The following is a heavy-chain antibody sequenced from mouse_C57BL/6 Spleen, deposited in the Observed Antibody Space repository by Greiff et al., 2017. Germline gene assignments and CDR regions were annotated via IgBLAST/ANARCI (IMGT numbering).Heavy chain of an antibody. CDR1: GYTFTSYW. D-gene: IGHD2-1*01. CDR3: ARKDYYGNPFAY. CDR2: IYPSDSET. J-gene: IGHJ3*01. Sequence: VQLQQPGAELVRPGSSVKLSCKASGYTFTSYWMDWVKQRPGQGLEWIGNIYPSDSETHYNQKFKDNATLTVDKSSSTAYMQLSSLTSEDSAVYYCARKDYYGNPFAYWGQGTLVTVSA. V-gene: IGHV1-61*01.